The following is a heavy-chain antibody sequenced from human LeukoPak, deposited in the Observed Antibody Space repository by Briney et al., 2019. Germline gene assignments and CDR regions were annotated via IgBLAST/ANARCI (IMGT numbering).Heavy chain of an antibody. V-gene: IGHV1-24*01. CDR3: ATQQLVRFVLRFQH. CDR1: GYTLTELS. J-gene: IGHJ1*01. D-gene: IGHD6-13*01. CDR2: FDPEDGET. Sequence: ASVKVTCKVSGYTLTELSMHWVRQAPGKGLEWMGRFDPEDGETIYAQKFQGRVTMTEDTSTNTAYMELSSLRSEDTAVYYCATQQLVRFVLRFQHWGQGTLVTVSS.